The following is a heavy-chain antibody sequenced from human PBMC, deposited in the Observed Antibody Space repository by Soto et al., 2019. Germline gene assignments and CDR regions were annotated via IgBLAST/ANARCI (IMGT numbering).Heavy chain of an antibody. Sequence: EVQLLESGGGLVQPGGSLRLSCAASGFTFSNYGMSWVRQAPGKGLEWVSAISGSGADTNYADSVKGRFTISRDNSRNTLYLQMNSLRAADTAIYYCAKDRGAGGRFSGIAVAGIPSWGQGTLVTVSS. V-gene: IGHV3-23*01. J-gene: IGHJ5*02. CDR2: ISGSGADT. D-gene: IGHD6-19*01. CDR3: AKDRGAGGRFSGIAVAGIPS. CDR1: GFTFSNYG.